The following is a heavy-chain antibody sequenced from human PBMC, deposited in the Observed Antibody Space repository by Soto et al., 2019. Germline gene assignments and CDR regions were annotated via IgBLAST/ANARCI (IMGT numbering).Heavy chain of an antibody. CDR3: ARSGCSGGSCYRHFDY. J-gene: IGHJ4*02. Sequence: QVQLQESGPGLVKPSQTLSLTCTVSGGSISSGGYYWSWIRQHPGKGLEWIGYIYYSGSTYYNPSFKSRVTISXXTXKXXFSLKLSSVTAADTAVYYCARSGCSGGSCYRHFDYWGQGTLVTVSS. V-gene: IGHV4-31*03. CDR1: GGSISSGGYY. D-gene: IGHD2-15*01. CDR2: IYYSGST.